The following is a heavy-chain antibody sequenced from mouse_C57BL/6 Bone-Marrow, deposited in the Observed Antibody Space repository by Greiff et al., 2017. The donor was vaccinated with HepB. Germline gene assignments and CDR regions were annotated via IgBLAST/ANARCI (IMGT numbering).Heavy chain of an antibody. CDR3: ARQGNYYGSRRYAMDY. D-gene: IGHD1-1*01. CDR2: INPSNGGT. J-gene: IGHJ4*01. V-gene: IGHV1-53*01. CDR1: GYTFTSYW. Sequence: QVQLQQPGTELLKPGASVKLSCKASGYTFTSYWMHWVKQRPGQGLEWIGNINPSNGGTNYNEKFKSKATLTVDKSSSTAYMQLSSLTSEDSAVYYCARQGNYYGSRRYAMDYWGQGTSVTVSS.